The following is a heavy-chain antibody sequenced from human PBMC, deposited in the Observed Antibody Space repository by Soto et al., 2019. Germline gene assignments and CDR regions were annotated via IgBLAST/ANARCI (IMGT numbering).Heavy chain of an antibody. CDR3: ARLRRYYFAAGSYRDS. CDR1: GGSISSAGYY. V-gene: IGHV4-31*11. D-gene: IGHD3-10*01. Sequence: SETLSLTCAVSGGSISSAGYYLTWIRQHPGKGLEWIGHIHYSGTTYYSPSLKTRLILSLATSTNQFSLKLRSVTVADTAVYYCARLRRYYFAAGSYRDSWGQGALVTVS. J-gene: IGHJ4*02. CDR2: IHYSGTT.